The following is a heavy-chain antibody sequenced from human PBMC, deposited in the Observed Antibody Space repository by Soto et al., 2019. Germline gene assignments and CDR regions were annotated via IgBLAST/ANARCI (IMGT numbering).Heavy chain of an antibody. J-gene: IGHJ3*02. Sequence: DVQLVESGGGLVQPGRSLRLSCAASGFTFDDYAMHWVRQAPGKGLEWVSGISWNSGSIGYADSVKGRFTISRDNAKNSLYLQMNSLRAEDTALYYCAKEYSSGFAFDIWGQGTMVTVSS. CDR3: AKEYSSGFAFDI. CDR2: ISWNSGSI. CDR1: GFTFDDYA. D-gene: IGHD6-19*01. V-gene: IGHV3-9*01.